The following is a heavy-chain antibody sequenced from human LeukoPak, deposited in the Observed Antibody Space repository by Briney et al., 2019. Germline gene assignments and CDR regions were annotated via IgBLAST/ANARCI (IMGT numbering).Heavy chain of an antibody. Sequence: ASVKVSCKASGYTFSNYGISWARQAPGQGLEWRGWINGYNGNVNYVQRLQGRVTMTTDTSTSTAYMELRSLRSDDTAVYYCARVRYDTYYFDYWGQGTLVTVSS. CDR2: INGYNGNV. D-gene: IGHD3-22*01. CDR3: ARVRYDTYYFDY. J-gene: IGHJ4*02. CDR1: GYTFSNYG. V-gene: IGHV1-18*01.